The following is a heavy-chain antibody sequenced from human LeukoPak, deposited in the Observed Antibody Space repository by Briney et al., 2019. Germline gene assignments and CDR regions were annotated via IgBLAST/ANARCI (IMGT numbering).Heavy chain of an antibody. CDR2: INPNSGGT. CDR1: GYTFTSYG. Sequence: GASVKVSCKASGYTFTSYGISWVRQAPGQGLEWMGWINPNSGGTNYAQKFQGWVTMTTDTSTSTAYMELRSLRSDDTAVYYCAGVRLRGYAEEPDAFDIWGQGTMVTVSS. D-gene: IGHD3-16*01. V-gene: IGHV1-18*01. J-gene: IGHJ3*02. CDR3: AGVRLRGYAEEPDAFDI.